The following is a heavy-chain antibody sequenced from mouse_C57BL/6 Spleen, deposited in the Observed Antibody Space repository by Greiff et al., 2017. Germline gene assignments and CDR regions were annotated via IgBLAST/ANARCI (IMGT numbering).Heavy chain of an antibody. D-gene: IGHD2-4*01. CDR2: ISSGGDYI. Sequence: EVMLVESGEGLVKPGGSLKLSCAASGFTFSSYAMSWVRQTPEKRLEWVAYISSGGDYIYYADTVKGRFTISRDNARNTLYLQMSSLKSEDTAMYYCTRVPLLYDYVRDYAMDYWGQGTSVTVSS. CDR3: TRVPLLYDYVRDYAMDY. CDR1: GFTFSSYA. V-gene: IGHV5-9-1*02. J-gene: IGHJ4*01.